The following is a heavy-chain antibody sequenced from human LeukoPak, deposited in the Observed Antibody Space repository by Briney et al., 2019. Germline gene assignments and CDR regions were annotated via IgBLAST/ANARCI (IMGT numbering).Heavy chain of an antibody. J-gene: IGHJ4*02. CDR2: INPNSGGT. D-gene: IGHD5-18*01. CDR3: ARVRGKRGYSYGYKDY. Sequence: ASAKVSCKASGYTFTGYYMHWMRQAPGQGLEWMGWINPNSGGTNYAQKFQGRVTMTRDTSISTAYMELSRLRSGDTAVYYCARVRGKRGYSYGYKDYWGQGTLVTVSS. V-gene: IGHV1-2*02. CDR1: GYTFTGYY.